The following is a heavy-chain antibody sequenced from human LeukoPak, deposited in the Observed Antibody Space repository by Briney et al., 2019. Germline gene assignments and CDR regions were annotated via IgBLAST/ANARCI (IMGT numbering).Heavy chain of an antibody. CDR1: GGSISSYY. V-gene: IGHV4-59*01. D-gene: IGHD2-2*01. CDR3: ARVVVVPAAYLDY. Sequence: SETLSLTCTVSGGSISSYYWSWIRQPPGKGLEWIGYIYYSRSTNYNPSLKSRVTISVDTSKNQFSLKLSSVTAADTAVYYCARVVVVPAAYLDYWGQGTLVTVSS. CDR2: IYYSRST. J-gene: IGHJ4*02.